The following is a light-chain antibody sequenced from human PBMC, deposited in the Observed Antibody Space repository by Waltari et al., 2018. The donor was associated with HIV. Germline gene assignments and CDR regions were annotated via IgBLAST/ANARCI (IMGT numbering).Light chain of an antibody. Sequence: EIVMTQSPATLSVSPGERATLSCRASRSVSSNLAWYQQQPDQAPRLLIYGASSRATGVPARFTGSGSGIEFTLTIDSLQAEDFAVYYCQQYNNWPPITFGQGTRLEIK. CDR2: GAS. V-gene: IGKV3-15*01. J-gene: IGKJ5*01. CDR1: RSVSSN. CDR3: QQYNNWPPIT.